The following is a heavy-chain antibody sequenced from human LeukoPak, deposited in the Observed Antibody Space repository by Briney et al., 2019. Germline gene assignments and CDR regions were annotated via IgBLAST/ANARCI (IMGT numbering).Heavy chain of an antibody. CDR2: INPNSGGT. V-gene: IGHV1-2*02. Sequence: GAPVKVSCKASGYTFTGYYMHWVRQAPGQGLEWMGWINPNSGGTNYAQKFQGRVTMTRDTSISTAYMELSRLRSDDTAVYYCARDRGYSSSWYYFDYWGQGTLVTVSS. CDR3: ARDRGYSSSWYYFDY. CDR1: GYTFTGYY. J-gene: IGHJ4*02. D-gene: IGHD6-13*01.